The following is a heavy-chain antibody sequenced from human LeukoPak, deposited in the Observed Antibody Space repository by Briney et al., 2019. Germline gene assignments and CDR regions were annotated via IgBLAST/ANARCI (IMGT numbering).Heavy chain of an antibody. D-gene: IGHD4-17*01. V-gene: IGHV3-23*01. CDR1: GFTFNTYS. J-gene: IGHJ6*03. CDR2: VSAGGT. CDR3: TRHGWTTVTKDRSLPYYYYMDV. Sequence: GGSLRLSCAASGFTFNTYSMNWVRQAPGKGLEWVSGVSAGGTYYADSVKGRFTISRDDSKNTAYLQMNSLKTEDTAVYYCTRHGWTTVTKDRSLPYYYYMDVWGKGTTVTVSS.